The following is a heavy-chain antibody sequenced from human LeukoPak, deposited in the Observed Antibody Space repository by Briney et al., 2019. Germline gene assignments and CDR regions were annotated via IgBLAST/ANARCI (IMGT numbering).Heavy chain of an antibody. CDR1: GFTFSSYG. J-gene: IGHJ4*02. CDR3: AKVMMYYYGSGSYYNDLYDY. D-gene: IGHD3-10*01. V-gene: IGHV3-30*18. Sequence: GGSLRLSCAASGFTFSSYGMHWVRQAPGKGLEWVAVISYDGSNKYYADSVKGRFTISRDNSKNTLYLQMNSLRAEDTAVYYCAKVMMYYYGSGSYYNDLYDYWGQGTLVTVSS. CDR2: ISYDGSNK.